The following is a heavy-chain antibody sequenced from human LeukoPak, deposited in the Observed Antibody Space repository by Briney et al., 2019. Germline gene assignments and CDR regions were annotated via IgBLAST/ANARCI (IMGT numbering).Heavy chain of an antibody. V-gene: IGHV1-2*02. CDR2: INPNSGGT. J-gene: IGHJ4*02. Sequence: ASVKVSCKASGYTFTGYGISWVRQAPGQGLEWMGWINPNSGGTNYAQKFQGRVTMTRDTSISTAYMELSSLRSDDTAVYYCAKDLSIFGVVILFDYWGQGTLVTVSS. D-gene: IGHD3-3*01. CDR3: AKDLSIFGVVILFDY. CDR1: GYTFTGYG.